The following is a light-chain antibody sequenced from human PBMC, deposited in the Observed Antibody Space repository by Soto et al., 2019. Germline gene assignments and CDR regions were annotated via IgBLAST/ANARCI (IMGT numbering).Light chain of an antibody. CDR2: KAS. J-gene: IGKJ4*01. V-gene: IGKV1-5*03. CDR1: QSISSW. CDR3: QQYDSYPLT. Sequence: DTQMTQSPSTLSASVGDRVTITCRASQSISSWLAWYQHKPGKAPNLLIYKASSLESVVPSRFSGSGSGTEFTLTVSSLQPDDFATYYCQQYDSYPLTFGGGTKVEIK.